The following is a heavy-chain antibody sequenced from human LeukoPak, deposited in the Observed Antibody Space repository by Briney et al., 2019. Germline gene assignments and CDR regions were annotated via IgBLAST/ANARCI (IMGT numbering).Heavy chain of an antibody. Sequence: GGSLRLSCAASGFTFSTYVMSWVRQTPGKGLEWVSTVSNSGSTIYYADSVKGRFTISRDNAKNSLFLQMNSLRAEDTAVYYRAKYDYVWGSYRYTFFDYWGQGTLVTVSS. CDR1: GFTFSTYV. D-gene: IGHD3-16*02. CDR2: VSNSGSTI. CDR3: AKYDYVWGSYRYTFFDY. J-gene: IGHJ4*02. V-gene: IGHV3-23*01.